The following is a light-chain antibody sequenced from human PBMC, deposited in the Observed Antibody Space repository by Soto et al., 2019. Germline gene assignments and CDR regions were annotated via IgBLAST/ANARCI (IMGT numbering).Light chain of an antibody. CDR3: GTWDTSLSAYV. CDR2: GNN. CDR1: NSNIGEDY. V-gene: IGLV1-51*01. J-gene: IGLJ1*01. Sequence: QSVLTQPPSVSAAPGQKVTIPCSGSNSNIGEDYVSWYLQLPGTAPKLLIYGNNKRPSGIPDRFSGSKSGTSATLGIAGLQTGDEADYYGGTWDTSLSAYVSGTGTKVTVL.